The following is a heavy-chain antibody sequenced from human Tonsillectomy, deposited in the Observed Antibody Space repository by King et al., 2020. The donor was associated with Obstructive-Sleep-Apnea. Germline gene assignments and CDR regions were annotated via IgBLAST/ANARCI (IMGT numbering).Heavy chain of an antibody. CDR1: GFTFRNYA. D-gene: IGHD2-8*01. CDR2: ISGSGGTT. V-gene: IGHV3-23*04. CDR3: AKGADIVLIPESWFDP. Sequence: VQLVESGGGLVQPGGSLRLACAASGFTFRNYAMIWVGQSLGKGLEWFSTISGSGGTTDYADSVKGRFTISRVNSKNTLSLQMNSLRAEDTAAYYCAKGADIVLIPESWFDPWGQGTLVTVSS. J-gene: IGHJ5*02.